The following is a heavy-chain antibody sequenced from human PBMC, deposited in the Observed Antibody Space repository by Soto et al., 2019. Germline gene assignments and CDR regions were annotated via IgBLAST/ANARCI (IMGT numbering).Heavy chain of an antibody. CDR2: MNPNSGNT. CDR3: ARKVPVYKSSSVWFDP. J-gene: IGHJ5*02. CDR1: GYTFTSYD. Sequence: RASVKVSCKASGYTFTSYDINWVRQATGQGLEWMGWMNPNSGNTGYAQKFQGRVTMTRNTSISTAYMELSSLRSEDTAVYYCARKVPVYKSSSVWFDPWGQGTLVTVSS. V-gene: IGHV1-8*01. D-gene: IGHD6-13*01.